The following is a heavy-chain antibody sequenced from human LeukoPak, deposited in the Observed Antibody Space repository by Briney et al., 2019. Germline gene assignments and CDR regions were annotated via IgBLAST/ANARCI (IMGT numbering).Heavy chain of an antibody. CDR1: GGSISSGGYY. CDR3: ARSRFGLVRGFDY. V-gene: IGHV4-30-2*01. D-gene: IGHD6-19*01. CDR2: IYHSGST. Sequence: SETLSLTCTVSGGSISSGGYYWSWIRQPPGKGLEWIGYIYHSGSTYYNPSLKSRVTISVDRSKNQFSLKLSSVTAADTAVYYCARSRFGLVRGFDYWGQGTLVTVSS. J-gene: IGHJ4*02.